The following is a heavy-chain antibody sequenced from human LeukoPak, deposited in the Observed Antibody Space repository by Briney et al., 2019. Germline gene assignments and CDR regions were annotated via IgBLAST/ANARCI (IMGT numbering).Heavy chain of an antibody. CDR1: GFTFSSYG. Sequence: HPGGSLRLSCAASGFTFSSYGMHWVRQAPGKGLELVAVIWYDGSNKYYADSVKGRFTISRDNSKNTLYLQMNSLRAEDTAVYYCARALYCSSTSCYASYYYYYGMDVWGQGTTVTVSS. D-gene: IGHD2-2*01. CDR2: IWYDGSNK. CDR3: ARALYCSSTSCYASYYYYYGMDV. V-gene: IGHV3-33*01. J-gene: IGHJ6*02.